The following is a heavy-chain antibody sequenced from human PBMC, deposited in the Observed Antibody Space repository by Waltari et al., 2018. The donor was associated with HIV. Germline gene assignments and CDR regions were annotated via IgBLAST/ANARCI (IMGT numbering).Heavy chain of an antibody. CDR3: AKDPNRNTGY. CDR2: ISGSGGST. Sequence: EVQLLESGGGLVQPGGSLRLSCAASGFPFSSYAMSWVRQAPGKGLEWVSAISGSGGSTNYADSVKGRFIISRDNSKNTLYLQMNSLRAEDTAVYYCAKDPNRNTGYWGQGALVTVSS. J-gene: IGHJ4*02. D-gene: IGHD2-8*02. V-gene: IGHV3-23*01. CDR1: GFPFSSYA.